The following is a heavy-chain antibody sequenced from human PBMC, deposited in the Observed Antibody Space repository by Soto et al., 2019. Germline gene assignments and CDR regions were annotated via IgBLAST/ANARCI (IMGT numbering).Heavy chain of an antibody. J-gene: IGHJ3*02. V-gene: IGHV4-4*07. CDR1: GGSISSYF. D-gene: IGHD2-21*02. CDR2: IYTSGST. Sequence: SETLSLTCTVSGGSISSYFCSLIRQPAGKGLEWIGRIYTSGSTNYNPSLKSRVTMSVDTSKNQFSLKLSSVTAADTAVYYCARESTVVTLRTFDIWGQGTMVTVS. CDR3: ARESTVVTLRTFDI.